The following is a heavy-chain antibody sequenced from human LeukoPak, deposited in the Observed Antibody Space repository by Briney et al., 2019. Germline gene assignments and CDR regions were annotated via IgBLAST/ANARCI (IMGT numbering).Heavy chain of an antibody. V-gene: IGHV1-69*06. CDR3: ARDRSGAEEQQLATYFDY. CDR2: IIPIFGTA. CDR1: GGTFSSYA. J-gene: IGHJ4*02. Sequence: SLNLSFKASGGTFSSYAISWVRQAPGQGLEWMGGIIPIFGTANYAQTFQGRVTITADKSTSTAYMELSSLRSEDTAVYYCARDRSGAEEQQLATYFDYWGQGTLVTVSS. D-gene: IGHD6-13*01.